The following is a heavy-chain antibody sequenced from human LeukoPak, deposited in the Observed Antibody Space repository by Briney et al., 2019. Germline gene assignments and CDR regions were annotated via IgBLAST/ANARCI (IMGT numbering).Heavy chain of an antibody. Sequence: SETLSLTCAVYGGSFSGYYWSWIRQPPGKGLEWIGEINHSGSTNYNPSLKSRVTISVDTSKNQFSLKLSSVTAAYTAVYYCARTAHPRMVRGVIDYWGQGTLVTVSS. CDR2: INHSGST. CDR3: ARTAHPRMVRGVIDY. CDR1: GGSFSGYY. V-gene: IGHV4-34*01. D-gene: IGHD3-10*01. J-gene: IGHJ4*02.